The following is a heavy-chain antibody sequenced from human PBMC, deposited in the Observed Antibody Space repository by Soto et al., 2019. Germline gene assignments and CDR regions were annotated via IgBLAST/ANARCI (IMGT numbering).Heavy chain of an antibody. CDR2: INPNSGGT. CDR3: ARDSRTTYYHSSGYPPDY. J-gene: IGHJ4*02. CDR1: GYTFTGYN. D-gene: IGHD3-22*01. V-gene: IGHV1-2*02. Sequence: QVQLVQSGAEVKKPGASVKVSCKASGYTFTGYNMHWVRQAPGQGLEWMGWINPNSGGTNYAQKFQGRVTMTRDTSISTAYMELSRLRSDDTAVYYCARDSRTTYYHSSGYPPDYWGQGTLVTVSS.